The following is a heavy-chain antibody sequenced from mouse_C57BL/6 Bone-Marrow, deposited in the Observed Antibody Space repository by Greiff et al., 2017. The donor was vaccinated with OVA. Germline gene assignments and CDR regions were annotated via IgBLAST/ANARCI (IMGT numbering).Heavy chain of an antibody. D-gene: IGHD1-1*01. Sequence: EVMLVESGGDLVKPGGSLKLSCAASGFTFSSYGMSWVRQTPDKRLEWVATISSGGSYTSSSDSVKGRFTLSRDNAKNTLYLQMSSLKSEDTAMYYCARHGDYGSFFDYWGQGTTLTVSS. J-gene: IGHJ2*01. CDR2: ISSGGSYT. CDR3: ARHGDYGSFFDY. CDR1: GFTFSSYG. V-gene: IGHV5-6*01.